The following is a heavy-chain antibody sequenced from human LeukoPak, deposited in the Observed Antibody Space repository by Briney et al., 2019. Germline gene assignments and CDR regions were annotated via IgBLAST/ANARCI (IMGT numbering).Heavy chain of an antibody. CDR1: GGSISSYY. J-gene: IGHJ4*02. CDR2: IYYSGRT. CDR3: ARDIGGSQVFDY. V-gene: IGHV4-59*01. Sequence: PSETLSLTCTVSGGSISSYYWSWIRQPPGKGLEWIGYIYYSGRTNYNPSLKSRVTISVDTSKNQFSLKRSSVTAADTAVYYCARDIGGSQVFDYWGQGTLVTVSS. D-gene: IGHD1-26*01.